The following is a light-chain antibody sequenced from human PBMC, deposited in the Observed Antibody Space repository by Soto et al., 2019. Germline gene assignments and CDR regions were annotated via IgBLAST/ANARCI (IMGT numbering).Light chain of an antibody. CDR3: SSYTTISTSV. Sequence: QSVLTQPASVSGSPGQSITISCTGTSSDVGGYNYVSWYQQHPGKAPKLMIYDVRNRPSGVSNRFSGSKSVNTASLTISGLQAEDEAAYYCSSYTTISTSVFGTGTKVTVL. CDR1: SSDVGGYNY. V-gene: IGLV2-14*01. CDR2: DVR. J-gene: IGLJ1*01.